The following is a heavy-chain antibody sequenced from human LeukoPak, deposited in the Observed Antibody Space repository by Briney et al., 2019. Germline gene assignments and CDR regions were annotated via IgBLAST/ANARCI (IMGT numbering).Heavy chain of an antibody. CDR2: ISYDGSNK. V-gene: IGHV3-30*18. Sequence: HPGGSLRLSCAASGFTFSSYGMHWVRQAPGKGLEWVAVISYDGSNKYYADSVKGRFTISRDNSKDTLYLQMNSLRAEDTAVYYCAKDGFIAAAGTGYYFDYWGQGTLVTVSS. J-gene: IGHJ4*02. CDR3: AKDGFIAAAGTGYYFDY. CDR1: GFTFSSYG. D-gene: IGHD6-13*01.